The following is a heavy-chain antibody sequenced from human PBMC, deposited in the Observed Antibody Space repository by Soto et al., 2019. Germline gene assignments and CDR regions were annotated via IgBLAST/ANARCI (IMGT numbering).Heavy chain of an antibody. V-gene: IGHV3-23*01. J-gene: IGHJ6*02. Sequence: EVQLLESGGGSVQPGGSLRLSCAASGFTFSSYAMTWVRQAPGKGLEWVSTISGSGVSTYYADSVKGRFTIFRDNSKNTLYLQMNSLRAEDTALYYCAKAGGVPDYYYGMDVWGQGTTVTVSS. CDR2: ISGSGVST. CDR1: GFTFSSYA. D-gene: IGHD3-16*01. CDR3: AKAGGVPDYYYGMDV.